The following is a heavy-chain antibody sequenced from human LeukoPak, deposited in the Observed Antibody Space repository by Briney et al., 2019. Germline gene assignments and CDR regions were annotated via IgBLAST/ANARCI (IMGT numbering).Heavy chain of an antibody. Sequence: ASVKVSCKASGYTFTSYAMNWVRQAPGQGLEWMGWLNTNTGNPTYAQGFTGRFVFSLDTSVSTAYLQISSLKAEDTAVYYCARVRENDFWSGYYVDYWGQGTLVTVSS. CDR3: ARVRENDFWSGYYVDY. J-gene: IGHJ4*02. V-gene: IGHV7-4-1*02. CDR2: LNTNTGNP. CDR1: GYTFTSYA. D-gene: IGHD3-3*01.